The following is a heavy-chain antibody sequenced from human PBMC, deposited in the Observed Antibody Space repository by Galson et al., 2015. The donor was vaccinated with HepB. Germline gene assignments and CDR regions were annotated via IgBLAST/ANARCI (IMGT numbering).Heavy chain of an antibody. D-gene: IGHD4-23*01. V-gene: IGHV1-46*01. CDR2: ITSDGGNT. Sequence: SVRLSCAASGFTFTNYYMHWVRQAPGQGLEWMGVITSDGGNTAYAQNVKGRVTMTRDTSKNTVYLQMNSLRAEDTAIYYCARKEGGNCPFDYWGQGTLVTVSS. CDR3: ARKEGGNCPFDY. J-gene: IGHJ4*02. CDR1: GFTFTNYY.